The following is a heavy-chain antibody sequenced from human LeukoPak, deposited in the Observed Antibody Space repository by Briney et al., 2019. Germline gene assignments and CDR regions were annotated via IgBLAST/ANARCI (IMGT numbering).Heavy chain of an antibody. CDR1: GFTFSSYW. V-gene: IGHV4-59*08. D-gene: IGHD3-16*01. CDR2: IYYSGST. J-gene: IGHJ4*02. CDR3: ARHLGGGIYFDY. Sequence: PGGSLRLSCAASGFTFSSYWMNWVRQAPGKGLEWIGYIYYSGSTYYNPSLKSRVTISVDTSKNQFSLNLSSVTAADTAVYYCARHLGGGIYFDYWGQGTLVTVSS.